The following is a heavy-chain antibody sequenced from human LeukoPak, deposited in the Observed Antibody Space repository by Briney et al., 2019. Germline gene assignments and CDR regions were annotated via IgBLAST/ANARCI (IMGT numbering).Heavy chain of an antibody. J-gene: IGHJ5*02. CDR1: GGSISSSSYY. CDR2: IYYSGST. CDR3: ARGVPYYDFWSGYFDTINHTTPRQFDP. V-gene: IGHV4-39*07. D-gene: IGHD3-3*01. Sequence: SETLSLTCTVSGGSISSSSYYWGWIRQPPGKGLEWIGSIYYSGSTYYNPSLKSRVTISVDTSKNQFSLKLSSVTAADTAVYYCARGVPYYDFWSGYFDTINHTTPRQFDPWGQGTLVTVSS.